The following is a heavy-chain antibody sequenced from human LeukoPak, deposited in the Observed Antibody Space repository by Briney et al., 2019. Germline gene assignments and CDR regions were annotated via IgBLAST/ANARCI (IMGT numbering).Heavy chain of an antibody. CDR3: ARGREYQPLRRGCFDY. V-gene: IGHV4-34*01. Sequence: PSETLSLTCAVYGGSFSGYYWSWIRQPPGKRLEWIGEINHSGRTNYNPSLKSRVTISVDTSKNQFSLKLSSVTAADTAVYYCARGREYQPLRRGCFDYWGQGTLVTVSS. D-gene: IGHD2-2*01. CDR2: INHSGRT. J-gene: IGHJ4*02. CDR1: GGSFSGYY.